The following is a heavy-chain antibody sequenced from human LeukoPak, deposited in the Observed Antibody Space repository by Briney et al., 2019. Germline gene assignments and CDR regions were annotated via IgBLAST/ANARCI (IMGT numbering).Heavy chain of an antibody. Sequence: GGSLRLSCAASGFTFSSYWMSWVRQAPGKGLEWVANIKQDGSEKYYVDSVKGRFTISRDNAKNSLYLQMNSLRAEDTAVYYCAWADYGYYYYGMDVWGQGTTVTVSS. V-gene: IGHV3-7*01. D-gene: IGHD4-17*01. J-gene: IGHJ6*02. CDR3: AWADYGYYYYGMDV. CDR1: GFTFSSYW. CDR2: IKQDGSEK.